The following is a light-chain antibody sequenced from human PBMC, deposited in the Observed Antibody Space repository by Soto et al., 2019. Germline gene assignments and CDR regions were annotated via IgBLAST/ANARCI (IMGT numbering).Light chain of an antibody. CDR1: QDISNS. Sequence: DIQMTQSPSSLSASVGDRVTITCQTSQDISNSLNWYQQKSGKVPKLLIYDASNLQTGVPSRFSGSGSGTDFTLTITTLHPEDFATYYCQQFDVLPYTFGQGTKLEIK. J-gene: IGKJ2*01. CDR2: DAS. V-gene: IGKV1-33*01. CDR3: QQFDVLPYT.